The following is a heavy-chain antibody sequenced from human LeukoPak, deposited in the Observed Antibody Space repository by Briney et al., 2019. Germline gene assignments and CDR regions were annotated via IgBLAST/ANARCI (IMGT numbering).Heavy chain of an antibody. CDR2: IYYSGST. D-gene: IGHD3-22*01. CDR3: ARGHLYYYDSSGYLSWFDP. V-gene: IGHV4-59*08. CDR1: GGSISSYY. J-gene: IGHJ5*02. Sequence: SETLSLTCTVSGGSISSYYWSWIRQPPGKGLEWIGYIYYSGSTNYNPSLKSRVTISVGTSKNQFSLKLSSVTAADTAVYYCARGHLYYYDSSGYLSWFDPWGQGTLVTVSS.